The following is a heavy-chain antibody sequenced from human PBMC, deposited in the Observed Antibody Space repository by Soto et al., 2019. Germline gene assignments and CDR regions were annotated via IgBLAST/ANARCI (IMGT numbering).Heavy chain of an antibody. CDR3: ARMGRMAGARTEYSSYYCMDV. Sequence: GGSLRLSCSASGFTFSSYGMHWVRQAPGKGLEWVAVIWYDGSNKYYADSVKGRFTISRDNSKNSLYLQMNSLRAEDTAVYYCARMGRMAGARTEYSSYYCMDVWGQGTTVTVSS. J-gene: IGHJ6*02. D-gene: IGHD6-6*01. CDR2: IWYDGSNK. CDR1: GFTFSSYG. V-gene: IGHV3-33*01.